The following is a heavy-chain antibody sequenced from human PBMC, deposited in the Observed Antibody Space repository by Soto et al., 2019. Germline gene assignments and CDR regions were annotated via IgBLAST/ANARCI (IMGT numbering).Heavy chain of an antibody. V-gene: IGHV4-39*01. CDR1: DDSINSDKYY. Sequence: PSETLSLTCSVSDDSINSDKYYWGWIRQPPGKGLEWIGSIYYRGNAYYNPSLQTRVTISLDKSKSQFSLKLNSVTASDSAVYFCARLEGLATISYYFDLWRPGALVTVSS. J-gene: IGHJ4*02. D-gene: IGHD3-3*01. CDR3: ARLEGLATISYYFDL. CDR2: IYYRGNA.